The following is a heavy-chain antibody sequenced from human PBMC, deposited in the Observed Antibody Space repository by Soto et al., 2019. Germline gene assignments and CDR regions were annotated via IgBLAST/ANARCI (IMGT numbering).Heavy chain of an antibody. CDR1: GGSISSGGYY. CDR3: ARVVVVAATNLFDY. CDR2: IYYSGST. Sequence: QVQLQESGPGLVKPSQTLSLTCTVSGGSISSGGYYWSWIRQHPGKGLEWIGYIYYSGSTYYIPSLKSRVTISVDTSKNQFSLKLSSVTAADTAVYYCARVVVVAATNLFDYWGQGTLVTVSS. J-gene: IGHJ4*02. V-gene: IGHV4-31*03. D-gene: IGHD2-15*01.